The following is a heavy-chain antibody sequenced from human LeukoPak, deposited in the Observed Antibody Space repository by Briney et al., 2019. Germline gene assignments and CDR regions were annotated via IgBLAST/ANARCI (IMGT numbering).Heavy chain of an antibody. D-gene: IGHD5-12*01. CDR1: GFSISNSA. Sequence: GGSLRLSCAASGFSISNSAMSWVRQAPGKGLEWVSLIIASSGSTFYADSVKGRFTISRDNSKNTLFLQMNSLRAEDTAVYYCAKGAYDYIEMGYFDYWGQGTLVTVST. CDR3: AKGAYDYIEMGYFDY. V-gene: IGHV3-23*01. J-gene: IGHJ4*02. CDR2: IIASSGST.